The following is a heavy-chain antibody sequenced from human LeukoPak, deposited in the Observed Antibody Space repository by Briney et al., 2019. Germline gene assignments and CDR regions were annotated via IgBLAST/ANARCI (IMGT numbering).Heavy chain of an antibody. D-gene: IGHD3-9*01. Sequence: GGSLRLSCAASGFTFSSYAMHWVRQAPGKGLEWVAVISYDGSNKYYADSVKGRFTISRDNSKNTLYLRMNSLRAEDTAVYYCARECYDILTGYPRPDRYYYYYGMDVWGQGTTVTVSS. CDR2: ISYDGSNK. V-gene: IGHV3-30-3*01. J-gene: IGHJ6*02. CDR1: GFTFSSYA. CDR3: ARECYDILTGYPRPDRYYYYYGMDV.